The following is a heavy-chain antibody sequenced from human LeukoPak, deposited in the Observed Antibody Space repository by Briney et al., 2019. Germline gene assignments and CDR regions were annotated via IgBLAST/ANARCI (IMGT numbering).Heavy chain of an antibody. CDR1: GYTFTSYG. D-gene: IGHD3-3*01. J-gene: IGHJ4*02. CDR3: ARESITIFGVVIYYFDY. CDR2: ISAYNGNT. Sequence: ASVEVSCKASGYTFTSYGISWVRQAPGQGLEWMGWISAYNGNTNYAQKLQGRVTMTTDTSTSTAYMELRSLRSDDTAVYYCARESITIFGVVIYYFDYWGQGTLVTVSS. V-gene: IGHV1-18*01.